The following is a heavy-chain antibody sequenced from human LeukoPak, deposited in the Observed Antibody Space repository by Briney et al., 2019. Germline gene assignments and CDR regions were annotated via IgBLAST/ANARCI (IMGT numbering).Heavy chain of an antibody. Sequence: GSLRLSCAAPGFTFSSYSMNWVRQAPGKGLEWVSSISSSSSYIYYADSVKGRFTISRDNAKNSLYLQMNSLRAEDTAVYYCARSAYSSSSLGNFDYWGQGTLVTVSS. CDR2: ISSSSSYI. CDR1: GFTFSSYS. CDR3: ARSAYSSSSLGNFDY. D-gene: IGHD6-6*01. J-gene: IGHJ4*02. V-gene: IGHV3-21*01.